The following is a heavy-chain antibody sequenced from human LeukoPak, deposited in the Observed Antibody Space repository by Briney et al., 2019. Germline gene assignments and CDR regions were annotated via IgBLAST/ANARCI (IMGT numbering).Heavy chain of an antibody. CDR2: INPNSGGT. CDR1: GYTFTGYY. V-gene: IGHV1-2*02. J-gene: IGHJ4*02. Sequence: ASVKVSCKASGYTFTGYYMHWVRQAPGQGLEWMGWINPNSGGTNYAQKFQGRVTMTRDTSISTAYMELSRLRSDDTAVYYCARASSDDYYDSSGYLGGFDYWGQGTLVTVSS. D-gene: IGHD3-22*01. CDR3: ARASSDDYYDSSGYLGGFDY.